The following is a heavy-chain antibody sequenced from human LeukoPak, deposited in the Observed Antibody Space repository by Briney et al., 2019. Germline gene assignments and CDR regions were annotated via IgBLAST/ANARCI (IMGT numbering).Heavy chain of an antibody. D-gene: IGHD3-3*01. CDR2: INPSGGST. Sequence: ASVKVSCKASGYTFTSYYMHWVRQAPGQGLEWMGIINPSGGSTSYAQKFQGRVTVTRDTSTSTVYTDLSSLRFEDTAVYYCAIGITIFGVYSAFDIWGQGTMVTVSS. CDR3: AIGITIFGVYSAFDI. J-gene: IGHJ3*02. V-gene: IGHV1-46*01. CDR1: GYTFTSYY.